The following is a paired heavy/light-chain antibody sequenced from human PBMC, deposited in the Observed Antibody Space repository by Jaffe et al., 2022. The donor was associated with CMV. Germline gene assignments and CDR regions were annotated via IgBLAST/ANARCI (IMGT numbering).Light chain of an antibody. CDR1: QSVSSK. CDR2: GAS. Sequence: EIVMTQSPATLSVFPGERATLSCRASQSVSSKLAWYQQKHGQPPRLLIYGASTRATGTPARFSGSGSGTEFTLTISSLQSDDFAFYSCQQYDKGLTFGGGTKVEIK. J-gene: IGKJ4*01. CDR3: QQYDKGLT. V-gene: IGKV3-15*01.
Heavy chain of an antibody. Sequence: QVQLVQSGAEVRKPGSSVKVSCKVSGGTFSSYTISWVRQAPGQRLEYMGGFIPLFGAPHYAQKFQGRLTITADESTSTEFMELSSLRSEDTAIYYCAKRDGYCSAGKCDWYFDLWGRGTLVTVSS. CDR3: AKRDGYCSAGKCDWYFDL. CDR1: GGTFSSYT. CDR2: FIPLFGAP. J-gene: IGHJ2*01. V-gene: IGHV1-69*01. D-gene: IGHD2-15*01.